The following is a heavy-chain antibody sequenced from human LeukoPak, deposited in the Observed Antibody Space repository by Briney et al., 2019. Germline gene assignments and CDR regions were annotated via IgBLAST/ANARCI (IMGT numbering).Heavy chain of an antibody. D-gene: IGHD3-10*01. Sequence: SETLSLTCAVSGGSISSGGYSWSWIRQPPGKGLEWIGYIYHSGSTYYNPSLKSRVTISVDRSKNQFSLKLSSVTAADTAVYYCARAIRGAPYYYYYYGMDVWGQGTTVTVSS. V-gene: IGHV4-30-2*01. J-gene: IGHJ6*02. CDR1: GGSISSGGYS. CDR2: IYHSGST. CDR3: ARAIRGAPYYYYYYGMDV.